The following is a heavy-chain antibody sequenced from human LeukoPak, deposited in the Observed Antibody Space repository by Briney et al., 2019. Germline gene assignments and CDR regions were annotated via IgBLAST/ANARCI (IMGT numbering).Heavy chain of an antibody. Sequence: GGSLRLSCAPSGFTFSNYAMSWVRQAPGKGLEWASAISETGGTIHYADSVRGRFIISRDNTKNTLYLQMNSLRAEDTAVYYCAREMTIITYSFDSWGQGTLVTVSS. CDR2: ISETGGTI. CDR1: GFTFSNYA. D-gene: IGHD5-24*01. V-gene: IGHV3-23*01. CDR3: AREMTIITYSFDS. J-gene: IGHJ4*02.